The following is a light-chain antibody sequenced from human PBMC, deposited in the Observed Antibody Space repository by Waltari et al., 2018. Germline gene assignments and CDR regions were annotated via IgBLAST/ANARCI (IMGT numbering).Light chain of an antibody. Sequence: DIQMTQSPSTLSASVGDRVTITCRASQSISSWLAWYQQKPGKAPNLLIYKASTLESGGPSRFSGSGSGTEFTLTISSLQPDDFATYDCQHYDNYPITFGQGTRLEIK. CDR1: QSISSW. J-gene: IGKJ5*01. CDR3: QHYDNYPIT. CDR2: KAS. V-gene: IGKV1-5*03.